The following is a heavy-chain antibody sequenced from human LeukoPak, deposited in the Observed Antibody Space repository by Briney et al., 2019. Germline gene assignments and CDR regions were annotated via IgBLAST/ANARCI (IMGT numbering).Heavy chain of an antibody. CDR1: GLTISDSW. V-gene: IGHV3-23*01. CDR3: AKDGGLWVSAHWGDS. Sequence: GGSLRLSCAASGLTISDSWMHWVRQAPGKGLKWVSTITTGDGNTYYADSVKGRFTVSRDDSKNTLYLQMNSLRAEDTAVYYCAKDGGLWVSAHWGDSWGRGTLVTVSS. CDR2: ITTGDGNT. J-gene: IGHJ4*02. D-gene: IGHD7-27*01.